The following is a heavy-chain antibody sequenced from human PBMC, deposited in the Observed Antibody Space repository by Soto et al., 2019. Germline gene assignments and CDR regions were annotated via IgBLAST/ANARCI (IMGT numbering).Heavy chain of an antibody. CDR1: GGSISSGGYS. Sequence: QLQLQESGSGLVKPSQTLSLTCAVSGGSISSGGYSWSWIRQPPGKGLEWIGYIYHSGSTYYTPSLNSRVTLSVDGSKTQFSLKLRSVPAADTAVYYCAAGGGRARCYWGQGTLVTVSS. J-gene: IGHJ4*02. CDR2: IYHSGST. V-gene: IGHV4-30-2*01. CDR3: AAGGGRARCY. D-gene: IGHD1-26*01.